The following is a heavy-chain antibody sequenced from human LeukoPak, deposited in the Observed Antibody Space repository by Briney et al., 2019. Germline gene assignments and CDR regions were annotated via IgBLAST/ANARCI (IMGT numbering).Heavy chain of an antibody. J-gene: IGHJ3*02. D-gene: IGHD2-2*01. CDR1: GFTVSSNY. V-gene: IGHV3-53*01. CDR3: ARDLVQRLTFTFDI. CDR2: LYSGGST. Sequence: GGSLRLSCAASGFTVSSNYMSCVRQAPGRGLEWVSVLYSGGSTYYADSVKGRFTISRDNTKNTLYLQMNSLRAEDTAVYYCARDLVQRLTFTFDIWGQGTMVTVSS.